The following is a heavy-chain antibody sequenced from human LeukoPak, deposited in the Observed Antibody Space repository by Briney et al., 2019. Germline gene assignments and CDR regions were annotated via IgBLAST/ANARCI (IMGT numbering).Heavy chain of an antibody. Sequence: PSETLSLTCTVSGGSISSGGYYWSWIRQHPGKGLEWIGYIYYSGSTYYNPSLKSRVTISVDTSKNQFSLKLSSVTAADTAVYYCARAEMITFGGVIVILGFDYWGQGTLVTVSS. J-gene: IGHJ4*02. CDR2: IYYSGST. CDR3: ARAEMITFGGVIVILGFDY. CDR1: GGSISSGGYY. D-gene: IGHD3-16*02. V-gene: IGHV4-31*03.